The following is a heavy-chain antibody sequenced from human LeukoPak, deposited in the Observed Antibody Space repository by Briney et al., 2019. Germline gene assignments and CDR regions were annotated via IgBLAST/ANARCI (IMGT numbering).Heavy chain of an antibody. CDR2: IYYRGST. Sequence: SETLSLTCTVSGGSISSSTYYWGWIRQPPGKGLEWIGNIYYRGSTYYNPSLKSRVTISVDTSKNQFSLKLSSVTAADTAVYYCARDLLLSSVFDPWGQGTLVTVSS. CDR1: GGSISSSTYY. D-gene: IGHD3-10*01. CDR3: ARDLLLSSVFDP. J-gene: IGHJ5*02. V-gene: IGHV4-39*07.